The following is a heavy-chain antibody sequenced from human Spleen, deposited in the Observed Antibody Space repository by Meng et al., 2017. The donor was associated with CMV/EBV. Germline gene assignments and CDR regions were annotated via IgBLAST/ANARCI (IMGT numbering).Heavy chain of an antibody. D-gene: IGHD3-22*01. CDR3: ARGGLITMIAY. CDR2: INHSGST. Sequence: QGKLQQWGAGLLKPSETLSLTCAVYGGSFSGYYWSWIRQPPGKGLEWIGEINHSGSTNYNPSLKSRVTISVDTSKNQFSLKLSSVTAADTAVYYCARGGLITMIAYWGQGTLVTVSS. V-gene: IGHV4-34*01. J-gene: IGHJ4*02. CDR1: GGSFSGYY.